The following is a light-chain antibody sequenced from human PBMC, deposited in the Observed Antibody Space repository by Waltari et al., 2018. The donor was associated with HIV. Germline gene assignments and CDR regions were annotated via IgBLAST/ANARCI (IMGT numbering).Light chain of an antibody. V-gene: IGKV3-20*01. J-gene: IGKJ2*01. CDR1: QSVSSSH. CDR3: HQYGGSPRT. Sequence: EIVLTQSPDTLSLSPGERATLPCRASQSVSSSHLAWYQQRPGKAPRLLIHDASNRATGIPDRFSGSGSGTDFTLIINRLEPEDLAVYYCHQYGGSPRTFGQGTKLEIK. CDR2: DAS.